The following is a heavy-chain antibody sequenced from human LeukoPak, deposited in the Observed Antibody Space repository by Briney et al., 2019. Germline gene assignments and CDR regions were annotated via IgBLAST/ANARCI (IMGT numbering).Heavy chain of an antibody. CDR3: ARDLYYDILTGYRLGVYYYYTDV. CDR1: GGSISSYY. V-gene: IGHV4-4*07. J-gene: IGHJ6*03. CDR2: IYISGSA. Sequence: SETLSLTCTVSGGSISSYYWSWIRQPAGKGLEWIGRIYISGSANYNPSFKSRVTMSVDTSKNQFSLKLSSVTAADTAVYYCARDLYYDILTGYRLGVYYYYTDVWGKGTTVTISS. D-gene: IGHD3-9*01.